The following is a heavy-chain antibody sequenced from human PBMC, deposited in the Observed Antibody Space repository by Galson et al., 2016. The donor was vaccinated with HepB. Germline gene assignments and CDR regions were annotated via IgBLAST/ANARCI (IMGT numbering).Heavy chain of an antibody. Sequence: SLRLSCAASGFTFSTSAMSWVRQAPGQGLEWVSAISSTSHSTYYADSVKGRFTISRDNAKNTLFLQMDSLKIHDTAVYYCAKGWSGPDSWGQGTLVTVSS. CDR2: ISSTSHST. CDR3: AKGWSGPDS. D-gene: IGHD3-3*01. CDR1: GFTFSTSA. J-gene: IGHJ4*02. V-gene: IGHV3-23*01.